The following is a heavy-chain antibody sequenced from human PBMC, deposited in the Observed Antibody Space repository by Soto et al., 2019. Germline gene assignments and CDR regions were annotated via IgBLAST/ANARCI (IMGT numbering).Heavy chain of an antibody. CDR1: GFTFSSYA. J-gene: IGHJ6*02. Sequence: LRLSCAASGFTFSSYAMHWVRQAPGKGLEWVAVISYDGSNKYYADSVKGRFTISRDNSKNTLYLQMNSLRAEDTAVYYCARPLVVDYYHGMDVSGQGTTVTVSS. D-gene: IGHD6-6*01. CDR3: ARPLVVDYYHGMDV. CDR2: ISYDGSNK. V-gene: IGHV3-30-3*01.